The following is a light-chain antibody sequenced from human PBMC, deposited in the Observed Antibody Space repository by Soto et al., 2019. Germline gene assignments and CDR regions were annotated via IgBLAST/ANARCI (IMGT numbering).Light chain of an antibody. CDR1: QSVSSSY. J-gene: IGKJ1*01. CDR2: GAS. CDR3: QQYNNWPPWT. V-gene: IGKV3-20*01. Sequence: EIVLTQSPGTLSLSPGERATLSCRASQSVSSSYLAWYQQKPGQAPRLLIYGASNRATDIPDRFSGSGSGTDFTLTISRLEPEDFAVYYCQQYNNWPPWTFGQGTKVDIK.